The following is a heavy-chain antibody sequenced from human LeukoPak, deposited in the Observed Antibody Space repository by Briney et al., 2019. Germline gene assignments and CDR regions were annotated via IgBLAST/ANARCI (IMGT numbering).Heavy chain of an antibody. CDR3: ARDQYYYDSSGYYP. Sequence: GGSLRLSCAASGFTSSSYSMNWVRQAPGKGLEWVSSISSSSSYIYYADSVKGRFTISRDNAKNSLYLQMNSLRAEDTAVYYRARDQYYYDSSGYYPWGQGTLVTVSS. CDR1: GFTSSSYS. D-gene: IGHD3-22*01. CDR2: ISSSSSYI. V-gene: IGHV3-21*01. J-gene: IGHJ5*02.